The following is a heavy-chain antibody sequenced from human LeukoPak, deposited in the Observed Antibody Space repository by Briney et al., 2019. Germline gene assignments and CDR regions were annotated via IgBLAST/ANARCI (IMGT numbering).Heavy chain of an antibody. CDR1: GGSISTYY. CDR3: ARRYTASPGERFDY. V-gene: IGHV4-59*08. CDR2: IYSSGNT. D-gene: IGHD2-2*02. J-gene: IGHJ4*02. Sequence: SETLPLTCTVSGGSISTYYWTWIRQPPGKGLEWIGYIYSSGNTNYNPSLSSRVTISLDTSKNQFSLMLRSLTAADTAVYYCARRYTASPGERFDYWGQGILVTVSS.